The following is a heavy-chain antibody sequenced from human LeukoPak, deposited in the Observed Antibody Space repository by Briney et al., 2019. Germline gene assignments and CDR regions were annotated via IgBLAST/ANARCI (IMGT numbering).Heavy chain of an antibody. Sequence: SQTLSLTCAISGDSVSSKSATWNWIRQSASRGLEWLGRTYYTSKWYNDYEVSVKSRITINPDTSKNQFSLQLNSVTPEDTAVYYCARVSSPGSPRDAFDIWGQGTMVTVSS. D-gene: IGHD1-26*01. CDR2: TYYTSKWYN. CDR1: GDSVSSKSAT. J-gene: IGHJ3*02. CDR3: ARVSSPGSPRDAFDI. V-gene: IGHV6-1*01.